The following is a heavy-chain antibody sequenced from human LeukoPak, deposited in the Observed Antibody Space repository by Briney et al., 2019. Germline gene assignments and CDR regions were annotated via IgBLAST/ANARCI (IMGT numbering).Heavy chain of an antibody. V-gene: IGHV1-3*01. CDR1: GYTFTSYA. CDR3: ARAIAVAGPIHNAFDI. J-gene: IGHJ3*02. D-gene: IGHD6-19*01. Sequence: ASVKVSCKASGYTFTSYAMHWVRQAPGQRLEWMGWINAGNGDTKYSQKFQGRVTITRDTSASTAYMELSSLRSEDTAVYYCARAIAVAGPIHNAFDIWGQGTMVTVSS. CDR2: INAGNGDT.